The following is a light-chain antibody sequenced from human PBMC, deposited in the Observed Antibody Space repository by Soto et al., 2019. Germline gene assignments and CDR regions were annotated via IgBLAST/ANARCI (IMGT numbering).Light chain of an antibody. CDR3: ATWDGRLSAVV. CDR1: SSNTGNNF. CDR2: EDN. J-gene: IGLJ2*01. Sequence: QSVLTQPPSVSAAPGQTVTISCSGTSSNTGNNFVSWYRHFPGTAPELLIFEDNKRPSAISDRFSGSKSGTSATLAITGLHSGDEADYHCATWDGRLSAVVFGGGTKVTVL. V-gene: IGLV1-51*02.